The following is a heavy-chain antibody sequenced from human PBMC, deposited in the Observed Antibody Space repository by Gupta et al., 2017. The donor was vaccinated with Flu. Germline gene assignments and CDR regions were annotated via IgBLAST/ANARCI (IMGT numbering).Heavy chain of an antibody. CDR2: SRSSSKYI. J-gene: IGHJ3*02. Sequence: NWLRQAPGKGLEWVSSSRSSSKYIYYADSVKGRFTPSRDNAKNSLYLQMNSLIAEDTAVYYCARPWADSSGWPRGERGGNDAFDIWGQGTMVTVSS. D-gene: IGHD6-19*01. CDR3: ARPWADSSGWPRGERGGNDAFDI. V-gene: IGHV3-21*01.